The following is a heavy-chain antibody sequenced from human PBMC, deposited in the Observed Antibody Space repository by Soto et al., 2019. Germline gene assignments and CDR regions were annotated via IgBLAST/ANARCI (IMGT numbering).Heavy chain of an antibody. D-gene: IGHD1-26*01. CDR1: GFSLSTSGVA. J-gene: IGHJ4*02. CDR2: IYWYDDK. V-gene: IGHV2-5*01. CDR3: AHWGGSYVD. Sequence: QITLKEFGPTLVKPTQTLTLTCTFSGFSLSTSGVAVGWIRQAPGKALEWRALIYWYDDKRYSPSLKTRLTITKDTSKNQVVLKMTDMDPVDTGTYYCAHWGGSYVDWGQGTLVTVSS.